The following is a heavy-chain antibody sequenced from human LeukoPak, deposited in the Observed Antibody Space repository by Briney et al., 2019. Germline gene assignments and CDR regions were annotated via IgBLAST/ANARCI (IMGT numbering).Heavy chain of an antibody. CDR1: GYTFTSYG. CDR2: ISAYNGNT. Sequence: ASVKVSCKASGYTFTSYGISWVRQAPGQGLEWMGWISAYNGNTNYAQKLQGRVTMTTDTSTSTAYMELRSLRSDDTAVYYCARDAGTGFHYYGSGSFTMGYWGQGTVVTVSS. CDR3: ARDAGTGFHYYGSGSFTMGY. D-gene: IGHD3-10*01. V-gene: IGHV1-18*01. J-gene: IGHJ4*02.